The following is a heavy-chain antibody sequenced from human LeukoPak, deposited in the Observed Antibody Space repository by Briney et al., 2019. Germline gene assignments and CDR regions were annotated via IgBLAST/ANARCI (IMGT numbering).Heavy chain of an antibody. Sequence: GGSLRLSCAASGFTFSSYAMTWVRQVPGKGLEWVSAISGSGGSTYYADSVKGRFTISRDNSKNTLYLQMNSLRAEDTAVYYCARDRRMEAVAGTYYYGMDVWGQGTTVTVSS. D-gene: IGHD6-19*01. CDR2: ISGSGGST. CDR1: GFTFSSYA. CDR3: ARDRRMEAVAGTYYYGMDV. V-gene: IGHV3-23*01. J-gene: IGHJ6*02.